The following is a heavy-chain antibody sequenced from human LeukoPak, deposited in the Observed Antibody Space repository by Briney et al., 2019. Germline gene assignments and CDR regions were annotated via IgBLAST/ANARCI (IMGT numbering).Heavy chain of an antibody. CDR2: IYSGGST. Sequence: GGSLRLSCAASGFTVSSNYMSWVRQAPGKGLEWVSVIYSGGSTYYADSVKGRFTISRDNSKNTLYLQMNSLRAEDTAVYYCASNVVYSGYDEPNYGMDVWGQGTTVTVSS. CDR3: ASNVVYSGYDEPNYGMDV. V-gene: IGHV3-66*01. CDR1: GFTVSSNY. J-gene: IGHJ6*02. D-gene: IGHD5-12*01.